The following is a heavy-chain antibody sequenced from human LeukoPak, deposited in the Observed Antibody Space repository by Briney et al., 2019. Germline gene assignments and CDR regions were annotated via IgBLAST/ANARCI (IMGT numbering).Heavy chain of an antibody. V-gene: IGHV3-7*05. Sequence: VGSLRLSCAASGFTFSSYWMSWVRQAPGKGLEWVANIKQDGSEKYYVDSVKGRFTISRDNAKNSLYLQMSSLRAEDTAVYYCARDQRYCSSSSCPWEPFDYWGQGTLVTVSS. J-gene: IGHJ4*02. D-gene: IGHD2-2*01. CDR2: IKQDGSEK. CDR1: GFTFSSYW. CDR3: ARDQRYCSSSSCPWEPFDY.